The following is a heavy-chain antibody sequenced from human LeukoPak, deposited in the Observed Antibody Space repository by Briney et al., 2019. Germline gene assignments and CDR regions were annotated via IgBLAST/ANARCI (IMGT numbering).Heavy chain of an antibody. V-gene: IGHV3-43*02. CDR2: ISGDGGST. CDR1: GFMFHDYA. J-gene: IGHJ4*02. CDR3: ARESESSGWYDY. Sequence: GGSLRLSCAAPGFMFHDYAIHWVRQDPAAGLEWVSLISGDGGSTFYADSVKGRFTISRDNSKNSLYLQMNSLRSDDTALYYCARESESSGWYDYWGQGTLVTVSS. D-gene: IGHD6-19*01.